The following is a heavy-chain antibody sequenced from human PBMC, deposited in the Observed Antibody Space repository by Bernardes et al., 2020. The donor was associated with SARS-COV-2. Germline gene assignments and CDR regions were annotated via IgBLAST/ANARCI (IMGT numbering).Heavy chain of an antibody. Sequence: GGSLRLSCAASGFTFSDYSMNWVRRAPGKGLQWVSFISSSGDTITYAESVKGRFTISRDNAKNSLYLQMNSLRDDDTAQYYCARDLGAWASGSYFDYWGHGTLVTVSS. V-gene: IGHV3-48*02. J-gene: IGHJ4*01. CDR3: ARDLGAWASGSYFDY. D-gene: IGHD1-26*01. CDR1: GFTFSDYS. CDR2: ISSSGDTI.